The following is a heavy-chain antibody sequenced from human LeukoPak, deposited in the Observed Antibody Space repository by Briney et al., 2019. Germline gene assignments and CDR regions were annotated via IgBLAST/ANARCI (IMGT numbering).Heavy chain of an antibody. CDR3: AKRGVVIRVILVGFHKEAYYFDS. V-gene: IGHV3-23*01. CDR2: ISGSGGST. CDR1: GITLSNYG. D-gene: IGHD3-10*01. Sequence: GESLRLSCAVSGITLSNYGMSWVRQVPGKGLEWVAGISGSGGSTNYAASVKGRFTISRDSRKNTLFLQMNSLRAEDTAVYFCAKRGVVIRVILVGFHKEAYYFDSWGQGVLVTVSS. J-gene: IGHJ4*02.